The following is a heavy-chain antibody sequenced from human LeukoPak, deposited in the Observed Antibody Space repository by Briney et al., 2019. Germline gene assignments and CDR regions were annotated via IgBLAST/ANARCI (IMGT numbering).Heavy chain of an antibody. J-gene: IGHJ4*02. CDR3: ARGGSWYYDSSGYYGY. CDR2: IYYSGST. D-gene: IGHD3-22*01. CDR1: GGSISSSSYY. V-gene: IGHV4-39*01. Sequence: SETLSLTCTVSGGSISSSSYYWGWIRQPPGKGLEWIGSIYYSGSTYYNPSLKSRVTISVDTSKNQFSLKLSSVTAADTAVYYCARGGSWYYDSSGYYGYWGQGTLVTVSS.